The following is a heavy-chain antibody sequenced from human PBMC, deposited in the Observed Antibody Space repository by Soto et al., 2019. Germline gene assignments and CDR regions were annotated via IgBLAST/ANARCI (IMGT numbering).Heavy chain of an antibody. CDR1: GYTFTSYG. J-gene: IGHJ6*03. Sequence: ASVKVSCKASGYTFTSYGISWVRQAPGQGLEWTGWISAYNGNTNYAQKLQGRVTMTTDTSTSTAYMELRSLRSDDTAVYYCAREVAGDTMVRGAAYYYYYMDVWGKGTTVTVSS. CDR3: AREVAGDTMVRGAAYYYYYMDV. CDR2: ISAYNGNT. D-gene: IGHD3-10*01. V-gene: IGHV1-18*01.